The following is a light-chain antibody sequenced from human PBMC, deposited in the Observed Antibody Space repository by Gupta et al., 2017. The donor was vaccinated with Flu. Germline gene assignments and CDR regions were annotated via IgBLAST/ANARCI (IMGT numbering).Light chain of an antibody. CDR3: QQSYSIHRT. J-gene: IGKJ1*01. CDR1: QNIDTY. V-gene: IGKV1-39*01. Sequence: IQRTQYPSSLSASVGDRVTITCRTSQNIDTYLTWYRQTPGKAPKLLIYSASSLQSGVPSRFSGSGSGTDFTLTINRLEPEDFATYYCQQSYSIHRTFGQGTRVEIK. CDR2: SAS.